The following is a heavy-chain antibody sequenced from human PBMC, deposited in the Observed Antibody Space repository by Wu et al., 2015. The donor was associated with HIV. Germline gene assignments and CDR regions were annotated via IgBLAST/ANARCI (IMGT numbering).Heavy chain of an antibody. CDR1: GGTFSSYA. CDR2: IIPIFGTA. J-gene: IGHJ6*03. V-gene: IGHV1-69*12. D-gene: IGHD2-15*01. Sequence: QVQLVQSGAEVKKPGSSVKVSCKASGGTFSSYAISWVRQAPGQGLEWMGGIIPIFGTANYAQKFQGRVTITADESTSTAYMELSSLRSEDTAVYYCARDRCSGGSCYSSSFMDVWGKGTTVTVSS. CDR3: ARDRCSGGSCYSSSFMDV.